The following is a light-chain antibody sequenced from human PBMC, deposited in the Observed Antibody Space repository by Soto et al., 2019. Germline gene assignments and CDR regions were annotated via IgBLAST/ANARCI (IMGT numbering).Light chain of an antibody. CDR3: QQYGSSGT. CDR1: QSVSNNY. CDR2: GAS. Sequence: EIEMPQSPGPLSLSPGERATLSCRASQSVSNNYLAWYQQKPGQAPRLLIYGASNRATGIPDRFSGSGSGTDFTLTISRLEPEDFAVYYCQQYGSSGTFGQGTKVDIK. J-gene: IGKJ1*01. V-gene: IGKV3-20*01.